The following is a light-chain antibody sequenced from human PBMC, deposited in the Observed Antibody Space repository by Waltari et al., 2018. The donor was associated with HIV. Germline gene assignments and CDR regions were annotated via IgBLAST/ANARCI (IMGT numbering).Light chain of an antibody. Sequence: SSEVSQPPSVSVSPVQPASISCSGDMLADQYVSWYQQKPGQSPVLVIFQHNKRPPRIPERFSGSKSGNTAALTIRGTQTMDDADYFCQTWDTITASYVFGTGTTVTVL. V-gene: IGLV3-1*01. CDR3: QTWDTITASYV. CDR1: MLADQY. J-gene: IGLJ1*01. CDR2: QHN.